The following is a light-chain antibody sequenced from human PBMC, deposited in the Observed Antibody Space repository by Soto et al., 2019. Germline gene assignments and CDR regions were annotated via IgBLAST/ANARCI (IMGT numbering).Light chain of an antibody. J-gene: IGKJ1*01. CDR3: QQYNNWPET. V-gene: IGKV3-15*01. Sequence: EIEMTQSPATLTLSPGERATLSCRASQSVGTNLAWYQQNPGQAPRLLIFGASTRATGVPARISGSGSGTDFTLTISSLQSEDFAMYYCQQYNNWPETFGQGTEVEIK. CDR1: QSVGTN. CDR2: GAS.